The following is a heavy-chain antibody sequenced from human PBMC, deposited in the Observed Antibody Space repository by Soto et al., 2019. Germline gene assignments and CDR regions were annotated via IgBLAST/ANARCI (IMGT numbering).Heavy chain of an antibody. V-gene: IGHV3-23*01. CDR1: GFTFSIYV. CDR3: ARVQGTARNAFDV. D-gene: IGHD6-6*01. Sequence: EVQLLESGGGLVQPGGSLRLTCAASGFTFSIYVMTWVRQAPGKGLEWVSAVSGSAGSTYYADSVKGRFSNSRDNSKNTLYRQMNSLTADDTAVYYCARVQGTARNAFDVWGHGTRVTVSS. J-gene: IGHJ3*01. CDR2: VSGSAGST.